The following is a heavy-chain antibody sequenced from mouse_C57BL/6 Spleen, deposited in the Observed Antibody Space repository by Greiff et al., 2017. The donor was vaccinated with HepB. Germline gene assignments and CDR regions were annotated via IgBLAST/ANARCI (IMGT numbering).Heavy chain of an antibody. Sequence: EVQRVESGGGLVQPGGSLKLSCAASGFTFSDYYMYWVRQTPEKSLEWVAYISNGGGSTYYTDTLKGRFTISRDNAKNTLYLQKSRLTSEDTAMYYCARQLTGPYYYAMDYWGKGTSVTVSS. CDR3: ARQLTGPYYYAMDY. V-gene: IGHV5-12*01. CDR2: ISNGGGST. CDR1: GFTFSDYY. D-gene: IGHD4-1*01. J-gene: IGHJ4*01.